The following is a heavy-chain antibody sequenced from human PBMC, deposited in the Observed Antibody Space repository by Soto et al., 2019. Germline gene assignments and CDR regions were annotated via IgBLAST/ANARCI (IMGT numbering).Heavy chain of an antibody. Sequence: ASVKVSCKASGYTFTSYYMHWVRQAPGQGLEWMGIINPSGGSTSYAQKFQGRVTMTRDTSTSTVYMELSSLRSEDTAVYYCAIDDYYGSSGSAFDYWGQGTLVTVSS. V-gene: IGHV1-46*03. CDR2: INPSGGST. D-gene: IGHD3-22*01. CDR3: AIDDYYGSSGSAFDY. CDR1: GYTFTSYY. J-gene: IGHJ4*02.